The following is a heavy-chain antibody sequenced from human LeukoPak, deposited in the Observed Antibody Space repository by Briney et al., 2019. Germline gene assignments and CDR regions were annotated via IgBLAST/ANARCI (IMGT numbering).Heavy chain of an antibody. D-gene: IGHD3-22*01. CDR1: GFTFSSYA. Sequence: GGSLRLSCAASGFTFSSYAMSWVRQAPGKGLEWVSAISGSGGSTYYADSVKGRFTISRDNSKNTLYPQMNSLRAEDTAVYYCAKYAPSYYYDSSGYPPQDYFDYWGQGTLVTVSS. CDR2: ISGSGGST. CDR3: AKYAPSYYYDSSGYPPQDYFDY. J-gene: IGHJ4*02. V-gene: IGHV3-23*01.